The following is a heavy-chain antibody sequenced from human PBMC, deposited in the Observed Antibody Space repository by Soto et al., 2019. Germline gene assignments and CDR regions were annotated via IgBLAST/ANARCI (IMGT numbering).Heavy chain of an antibody. J-gene: IGHJ4*02. CDR3: ATFDSSGYYSDFDY. CDR2: IWYDGSNK. D-gene: IGHD3-22*01. CDR1: GFTFSSYG. Sequence: GGSLRLSCAASGFTFSSYGMHWVRQAPGKGLEWVAVIWYDGSNKYYADSVKGRFTISRDNSKNTLYLQMNSLRAEDTAVYYCATFDSSGYYSDFDYWGQGTLVTVS. V-gene: IGHV3-33*01.